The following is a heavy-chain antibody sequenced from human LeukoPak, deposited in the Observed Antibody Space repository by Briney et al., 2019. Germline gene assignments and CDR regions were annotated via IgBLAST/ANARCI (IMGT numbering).Heavy chain of an antibody. V-gene: IGHV3-7*03. D-gene: IGHD2-2*01. CDR2: IKQDGSEK. J-gene: IGHJ6*03. CDR1: GFTFSSYW. CDR3: ARVGIASFDYYYMDV. Sequence: GGSLRLSCAASGFTFSSYWMSWVRQAPGKGLEWVANIKQDGSEKYYVDSVKGRFTISRDNAKNSLYLQMNSLRAEDTALYYCARVGIASFDYYYMDVWGKGTTVTVSS.